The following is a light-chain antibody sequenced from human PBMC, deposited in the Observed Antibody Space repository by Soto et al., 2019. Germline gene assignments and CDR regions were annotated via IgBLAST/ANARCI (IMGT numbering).Light chain of an antibody. CDR3: QQYGGSPLVT. J-gene: IGKJ4*01. CDR1: QSVSLS. Sequence: EIVLTQSPATLSLSPGGGATRSFRSSQSVSLSLAWYQQKPGQAPRLLIYGASNRATGIPDRFSGSGSGTDFTLTISGLEPEDFAVYYCQQYGGSPLVTFGGGTKVDIK. CDR2: GAS. V-gene: IGKV3-20*01.